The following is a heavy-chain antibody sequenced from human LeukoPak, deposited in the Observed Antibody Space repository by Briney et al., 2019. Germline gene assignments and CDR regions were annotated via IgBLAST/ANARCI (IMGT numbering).Heavy chain of an antibody. J-gene: IGHJ4*02. D-gene: IGHD5-12*01. CDR2: ISYDGNNK. CDR1: RFTFSSYG. CDR3: AKDGRDGYNFPSYYFDY. V-gene: IGHV3-30*18. Sequence: GGSLRLSCAASRFTFSSYGMHWVRQAPGKGLEWVAAISYDGNNKYYGDSVKGRFTISRDNSKNTLYLQMNSLRAEDTAVYYCAKDGRDGYNFPSYYFDYWGQGTLVTVSS.